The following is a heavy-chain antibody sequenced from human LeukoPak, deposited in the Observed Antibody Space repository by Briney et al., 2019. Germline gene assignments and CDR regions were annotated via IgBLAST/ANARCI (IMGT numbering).Heavy chain of an antibody. CDR3: AKDMGIAATLDY. D-gene: IGHD6-13*01. CDR1: GFIFSTSG. V-gene: IGHV3-30*18. J-gene: IGHJ4*02. Sequence: PGGSLRLSCAASGFIFSTSGMNWVRQAPGKGLEWVAVISYDGSNKYYADSVKGRFTISRDNSKNTLYLQMNSLRAEDTAVYYCAKDMGIAATLDYWGQGTLVTVSS. CDR2: ISYDGSNK.